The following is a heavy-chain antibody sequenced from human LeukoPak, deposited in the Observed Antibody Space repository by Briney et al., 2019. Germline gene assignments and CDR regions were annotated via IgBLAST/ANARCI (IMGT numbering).Heavy chain of an antibody. CDR3: AKHDYVWGSYRPDY. Sequence: GGSLRLSCAASGFTFSSYAMSWVRQAPGKGLEWVSAISGSGGSTYYADSVKGRFTISRDNSKNTLYLQMNSLRAKDTAVYYCAKHDYVWGSYRPDYWGQGTLVTVSS. D-gene: IGHD3-16*02. J-gene: IGHJ4*02. V-gene: IGHV3-23*01. CDR2: ISGSGGST. CDR1: GFTFSSYA.